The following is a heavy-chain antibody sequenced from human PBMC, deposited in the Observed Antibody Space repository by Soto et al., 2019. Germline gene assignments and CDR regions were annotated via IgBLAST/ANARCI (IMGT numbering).Heavy chain of an antibody. CDR3: ARDREGYCTGGSCYEYGRDV. D-gene: IGHD2-15*01. V-gene: IGHV3-30-3*01. CDR1: GFTFISYA. J-gene: IGHJ6*02. CDR2: ISYDGSNK. Sequence: QVQLVESGGGVVQPGRSLRLSCVASGFTFISYAMHWVRQAPGKGLEWVAVISYDGSNKYYADSVKGRFTISRDNSKNTLYLQMNSLRAEDTAVYYCARDREGYCTGGSCYEYGRDVWGQGTTVTVSS.